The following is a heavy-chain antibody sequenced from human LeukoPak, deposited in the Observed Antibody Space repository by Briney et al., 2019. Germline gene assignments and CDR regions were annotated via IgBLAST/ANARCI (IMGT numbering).Heavy chain of an antibody. Sequence: GGSPRLSCAAPGFTFSSYGRHCGRQAPGKGLERGSLISDDGAKKYYAESVKGRVSISKHNSENTLYLQMNSLSAEDTALYYCEKDLDHDYDDYGLDYWGQGTVLSVS. CDR3: EKDLDHDYDDYGLDY. J-gene: IGHJ4*02. CDR1: GFTFSSYG. D-gene: IGHD4-17*01. CDR2: ISDDGAKK. V-gene: IGHV3-30*18.